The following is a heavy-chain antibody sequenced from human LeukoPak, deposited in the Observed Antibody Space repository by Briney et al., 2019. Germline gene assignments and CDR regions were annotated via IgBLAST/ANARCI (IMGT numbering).Heavy chain of an antibody. Sequence: SETLSLTCTVSGYSISSGYHWGWIRQPPGKGLEWIGSIYHSGSTYYNPSLKSRVTISVDTSKNQFSLKLRSVTAADTAVYYCARDRRWFGEFLFDPWGQGTLVTVSS. V-gene: IGHV4-38-2*02. CDR3: ARDRRWFGEFLFDP. CDR1: GYSISSGYH. J-gene: IGHJ5*02. CDR2: IYHSGST. D-gene: IGHD3-10*01.